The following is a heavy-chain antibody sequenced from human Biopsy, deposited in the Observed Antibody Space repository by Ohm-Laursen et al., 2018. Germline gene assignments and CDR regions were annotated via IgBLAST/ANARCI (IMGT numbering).Heavy chain of an antibody. V-gene: IGHV1-69*13. D-gene: IGHD3-16*01. Sequence: VKISCKASGGSFNSLDLSWVRQAPGQGLEWLGGIIPFSGTINYAQAFRGRVAITADESTSTVYLDLSSLRSEDPATYYCARRRGADFDYWGQGTLVTVSS. J-gene: IGHJ4*02. CDR2: IIPFSGTI. CDR1: GGSFNSLD. CDR3: ARRRGADFDY.